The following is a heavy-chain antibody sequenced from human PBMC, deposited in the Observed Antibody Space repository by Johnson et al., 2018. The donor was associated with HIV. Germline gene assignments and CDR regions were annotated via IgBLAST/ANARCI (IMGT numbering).Heavy chain of an antibody. J-gene: IGHJ3*02. CDR3: ARGTIIMFRGVIGFDI. CDR2: IYDGGRT. CDR1: GFTFSSYA. Sequence: VQLVESGGGLVQPGGSLRLSCAASGFTFSSYAMSWVRQAPGKGLEWVSVIYDGGRTYYGDSVKGRFTISGDTSKNTLHLEMNSLRAEDTAMDYCARGTIIMFRGVIGFDIWGQGTMVTVSS. D-gene: IGHD3-10*01. V-gene: IGHV3-66*01.